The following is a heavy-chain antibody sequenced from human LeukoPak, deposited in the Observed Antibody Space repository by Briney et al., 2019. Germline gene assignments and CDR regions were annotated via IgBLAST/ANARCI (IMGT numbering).Heavy chain of an antibody. CDR2: VFYSGNT. V-gene: IGHV4-59*01. Sequence: PSETLCLTCSVSSDSIRRYYWSWLRQPPGKGLEWIGYVFYSGNTIYNPSLKSRLTISIDTSKNQFSLRLSSVTAADTAVYYCAGGTTRYHYYLDVSGKGMTVPVSS. D-gene: IGHD1-7*01. J-gene: IGHJ6*03. CDR3: AGGTTRYHYYLDV. CDR1: SDSIRRYY.